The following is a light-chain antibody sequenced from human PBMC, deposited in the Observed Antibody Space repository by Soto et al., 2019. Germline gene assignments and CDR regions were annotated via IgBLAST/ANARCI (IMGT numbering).Light chain of an antibody. CDR2: DVS. CDR3: SSYAGSYTVV. V-gene: IGLV2-11*01. J-gene: IGLJ2*01. Sequence: QSVLTQPRSVSGSPGQSVTISCTGTSNDVGGYNFVSWYQQHTGKVPKLFIYDVSRRPSGVPDRFSGSKSGNTASLTISGLQAEDEADYYCSSYAGSYTVVFGGGTKLTVL. CDR1: SNDVGGYNF.